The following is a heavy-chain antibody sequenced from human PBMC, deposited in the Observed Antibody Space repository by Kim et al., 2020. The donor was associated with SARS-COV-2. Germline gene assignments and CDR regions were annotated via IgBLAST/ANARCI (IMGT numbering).Heavy chain of an antibody. J-gene: IGHJ4*01. CDR3: AKDGGDSSGYYYGSFNY. CDR2: ISYDGSNK. Sequence: GGSLRLSCAASGFTFSSYGMHWVRQAPGKGLEWVAVISYDGSNKYYADSVKGRFTISRDNSKNTLYLQMNSLRAEDTAVYYCAKDGGDSSGYYYGSFNY. D-gene: IGHD3-22*01. CDR1: GFTFSSYG. V-gene: IGHV3-30*18.